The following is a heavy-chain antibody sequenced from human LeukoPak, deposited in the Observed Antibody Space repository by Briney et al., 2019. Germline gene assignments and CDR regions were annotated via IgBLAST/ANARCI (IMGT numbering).Heavy chain of an antibody. CDR3: ASFYDFWASYMDV. D-gene: IGHD3-3*01. CDR1: GFTVSSNY. CDR2: IYSGGST. V-gene: IGHV3-66*02. Sequence: GGSLRLSCAASGFTVSSNYMSWVRQAPGKGLEWVSVIYSGGSTYYADSVKGRFTISRDNSKNTLYLQMNSLRAEDTAVYYCASFYDFWASYMDVWGKGTTVTVSS. J-gene: IGHJ6*03.